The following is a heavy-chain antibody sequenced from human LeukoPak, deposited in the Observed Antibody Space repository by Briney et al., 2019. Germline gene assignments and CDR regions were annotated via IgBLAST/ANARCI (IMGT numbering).Heavy chain of an antibody. V-gene: IGHV3-30*18. J-gene: IGHJ4*02. CDR1: GFTFNTYG. CDR2: ISSDGSNK. D-gene: IGHD2-8*02. Sequence: GGSLRLSCAASGFTFNTYGMHWVRQAPGKGLEWVAVISSDGSNKHYADSVKGRFTISRDNSKNTLYLQMNSLRVEDAAVYYCAKKNAGKYWEGADYWGQGTLVTVSS. CDR3: AKKNAGKYWEGADY.